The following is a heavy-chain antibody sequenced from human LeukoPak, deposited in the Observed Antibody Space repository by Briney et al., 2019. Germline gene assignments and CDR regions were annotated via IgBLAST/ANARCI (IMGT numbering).Heavy chain of an antibody. Sequence: GGSLGLSCAASGFTFSDYYMSWIRQAPGKGLEWVSYISSSGSTIYYADSVKGRFTISRDNAKNSLYLQMNSLRAEDTAVYYCARGPSITMVRGGQWYYYMDVWGKGTTVTISS. J-gene: IGHJ6*03. CDR3: ARGPSITMVRGGQWYYYMDV. CDR1: GFTFSDYY. CDR2: ISSSGSTI. D-gene: IGHD3-10*01. V-gene: IGHV3-11*01.